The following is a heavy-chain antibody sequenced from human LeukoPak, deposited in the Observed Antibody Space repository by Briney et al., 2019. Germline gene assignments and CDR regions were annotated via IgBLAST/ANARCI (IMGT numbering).Heavy chain of an antibody. J-gene: IGHJ6*04. CDR3: ARPSYREGSSWYPYYYYGMDV. CDR1: GFTFSSYS. Sequence: GGSLRLSCAASGFTFSSYSMNWVRQAPGKGLEWVSSISSSSSYIYYADSVKGRFTISRDNAKNSLYLQMNSLRAEDTAVYYCARPSYREGSSWYPYYYYGMDVWGKGTTVTVSS. V-gene: IGHV3-21*01. D-gene: IGHD6-13*01. CDR2: ISSSSSYI.